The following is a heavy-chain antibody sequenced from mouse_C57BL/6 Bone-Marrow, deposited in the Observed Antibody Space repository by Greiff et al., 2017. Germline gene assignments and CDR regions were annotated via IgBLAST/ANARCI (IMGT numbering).Heavy chain of an antibody. CDR2: IYPRSGNT. CDR3: GRGRDGNYGFFDY. Sequence: QVQLQQSGAELARPGASVKLSCKASGYTFTSYGISWVKQRTGQGLEWIGEIYPRSGNTYYNEKFKGKATLTADKSSSTPYMELRSLSSEDTSVYCCGRGRDGNYGFFDYWGQGTTLTVSS. J-gene: IGHJ2*01. D-gene: IGHD2-1*01. CDR1: GYTFTSYG. V-gene: IGHV1-81*01.